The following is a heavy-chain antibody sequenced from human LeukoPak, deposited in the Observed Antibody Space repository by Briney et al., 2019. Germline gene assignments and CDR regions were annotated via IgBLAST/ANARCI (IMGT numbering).Heavy chain of an antibody. J-gene: IGHJ4*02. CDR3: AGEFTGL. CDR2: IYYSGST. D-gene: IGHD2-21*01. Sequence: SETLSLTCTVSGGSNSSYYWSWIRQPPGKGLEWIGYIYYSGSTNYNPSLKSRVTISVDTSKNQFSLKLSSVTAADTAVYYCAGEFTGLWGQGTLVTVSS. CDR1: GGSNSSYY. V-gene: IGHV4-59*01.